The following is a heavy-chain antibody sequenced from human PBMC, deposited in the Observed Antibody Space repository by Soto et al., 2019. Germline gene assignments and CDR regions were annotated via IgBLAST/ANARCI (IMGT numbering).Heavy chain of an antibody. CDR1: GYSFTSYW. D-gene: IGHD1-26*01. CDR2: IYPGDSDT. V-gene: IGHV5-51*01. CDR3: ARIVGATPESFDY. Sequence: GESLKISCXGSGYSFTSYWIGWVRQMPGKGLEWMGIIYPGDSDTKYSPSFQGQVTISADKSISTAYLQWSSLKASDSAMYYCARIVGATPESFDYWGQGTLVTVSS. J-gene: IGHJ4*02.